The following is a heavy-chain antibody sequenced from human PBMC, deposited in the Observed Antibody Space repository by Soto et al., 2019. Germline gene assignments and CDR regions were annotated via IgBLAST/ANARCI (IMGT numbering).Heavy chain of an antibody. CDR1: GGTFSNFV. Sequence: QVQLVQSGAEEKKPGSSVKVSCKASGGTFSNFVISWVRQAPGQGRGWMGGNIHIFGTANYAQKFQGRVTIIADESTGTTYMELTSLRSEDTAVYYCARAPILVGETTYENYFDYWGQGTLVTVSS. CDR2: NIHIFGTA. D-gene: IGHD2-21*01. CDR3: ARAPILVGETTYENYFDY. J-gene: IGHJ4*02. V-gene: IGHV1-69*01.